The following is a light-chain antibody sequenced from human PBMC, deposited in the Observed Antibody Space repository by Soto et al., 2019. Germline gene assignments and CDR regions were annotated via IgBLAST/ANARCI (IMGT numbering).Light chain of an antibody. CDR3: SSYTSSSIDYV. J-gene: IGLJ1*01. V-gene: IGLV2-14*01. Sequence: QSALTQPASVSGSPGQSITISCTGTSSDVGGYNYDSWYQQHPGKAPKLMIYEVSNRPSGVSNRFSGSKSGNTASLTISGLQAEDEADYCCSSYTSSSIDYVFGTGTKLTVL. CDR1: SSDVGGYNY. CDR2: EVS.